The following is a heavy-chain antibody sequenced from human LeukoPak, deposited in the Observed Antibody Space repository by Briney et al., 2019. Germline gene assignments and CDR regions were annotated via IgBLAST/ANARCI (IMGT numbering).Heavy chain of an antibody. CDR1: GGSISSSSYY. J-gene: IGHJ4*02. Sequence: SETLSLTCTASGGSISSSSYYWGWIRQPPGKGLEWIGSIYYSGSTYYNPSLKSRVTISVDTSKNQFSLKLSSVTAADTAVYYCARQITMVRGAYRNFDYWGQGTLVTVSS. CDR3: ARQITMVRGAYRNFDY. V-gene: IGHV4-39*01. CDR2: IYYSGST. D-gene: IGHD3-10*01.